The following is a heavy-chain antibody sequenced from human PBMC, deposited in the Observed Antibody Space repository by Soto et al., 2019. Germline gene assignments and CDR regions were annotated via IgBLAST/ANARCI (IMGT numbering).Heavy chain of an antibody. CDR3: ARHGAAIWLGY. D-gene: IGHD6-19*01. V-gene: IGHV5-10-1*01. Sequence: GESLKIACKTSGYTFSGHWISWVRQVPGKGLQWMGNIDPSDSYINYNPAFRGHVTFSVDKSSSTAYLHWRSLGPSDTAIYYCARHGAAIWLGYWGQGTLVTVSS. CDR2: IDPSDSYI. CDR1: GYTFSGHW. J-gene: IGHJ4*02.